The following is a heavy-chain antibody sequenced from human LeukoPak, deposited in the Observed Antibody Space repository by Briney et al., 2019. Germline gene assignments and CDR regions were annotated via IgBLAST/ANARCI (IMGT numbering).Heavy chain of an antibody. D-gene: IGHD1-1*01. V-gene: IGHV3-33*01. Sequence: GGSLRLSCAASEFTFTTYGMHWVRQAPGKGLEWVAFIYYDGSNIYYADYVKGRFTISRDISKNTLYLQMDSPRAEDTAIYYCARDWKTNSFDYWGQGTLVTVSS. CDR3: ARDWKTNSFDY. J-gene: IGHJ4*02. CDR1: EFTFTTYG. CDR2: IYYDGSNI.